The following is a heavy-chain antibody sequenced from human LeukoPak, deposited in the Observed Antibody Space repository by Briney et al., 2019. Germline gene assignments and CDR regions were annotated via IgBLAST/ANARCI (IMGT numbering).Heavy chain of an antibody. D-gene: IGHD3-22*01. J-gene: IGHJ4*02. V-gene: IGHV3-23*01. CDR2: ISGSGGST. CDR3: AKDGYYYDSSGTPGYFDY. Sequence: GGSLRLSCAASGFAFSSYAMSWVRQAPGKGLEWVSAISGSGGSTYYADSVKGRFTISRDNSKNTLYLQMNSLRAEDTAVYYCAKDGYYYDSSGTPGYFDYWGQGTLVTVSS. CDR1: GFAFSSYA.